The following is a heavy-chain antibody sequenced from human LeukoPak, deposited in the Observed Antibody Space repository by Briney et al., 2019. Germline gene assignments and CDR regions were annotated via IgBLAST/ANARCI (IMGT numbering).Heavy chain of an antibody. J-gene: IGHJ4*02. CDR1: GFTFDDYA. CDR2: ISYDGSNK. D-gene: IGHD3-3*01. V-gene: IGHV3-30-3*01. CDR3: ARDLRRFLEWLYFDY. Sequence: GGSLRLSCAASGFTFDDYAMHWVRQAPGKGLEWVAVISYDGSNKYYADSVKGRFTISRDNSKNTLYLQMNSLRAEDTAVYYCARDLRRFLEWLYFDYWGQGTLVTVSS.